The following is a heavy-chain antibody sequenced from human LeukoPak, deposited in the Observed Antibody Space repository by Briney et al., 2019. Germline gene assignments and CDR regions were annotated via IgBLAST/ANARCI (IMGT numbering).Heavy chain of an antibody. V-gene: IGHV1-18*01. CDR1: GYTFTSYG. D-gene: IGHD3-3*01. Sequence: GASVKVSCKASGYTFTSYGISWVRQAPGQGLEWMGWISAYNGNTNYAQKLQGRVTMTTDTSTSTAYMELRSLRSDDTAVYYCARAPDFWSGSYPPPFDYWGQGTLVTVSS. J-gene: IGHJ4*02. CDR2: ISAYNGNT. CDR3: ARAPDFWSGSYPPPFDY.